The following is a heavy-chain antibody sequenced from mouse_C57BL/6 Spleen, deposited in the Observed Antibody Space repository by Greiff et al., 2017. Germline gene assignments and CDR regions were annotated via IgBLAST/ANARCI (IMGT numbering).Heavy chain of an antibody. CDR2: ISSGSSTI. J-gene: IGHJ4*01. Sequence: EVMLVESGGGLVKPGGSLKLSCAASGFTFSDYGMHWVRQAPETGLEWVAYISSGSSTIYYADTVKGRFTISRDNAKNTLFLQMTSLRSEDTAMYYCASPSYYYGSSYHAMDYWGQGTSVTVSS. V-gene: IGHV5-17*01. CDR3: ASPSYYYGSSYHAMDY. D-gene: IGHD1-1*01. CDR1: GFTFSDYG.